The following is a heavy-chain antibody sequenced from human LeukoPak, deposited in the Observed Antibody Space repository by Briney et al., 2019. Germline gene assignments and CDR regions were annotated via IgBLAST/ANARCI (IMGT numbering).Heavy chain of an antibody. J-gene: IGHJ5*02. CDR2: INPNSGGT. V-gene: IGHV1-2*02. CDR3: ARGWYCSSTSCQRYNWFDP. Sequence: GASVKVSCKASGYTFTGYYMHWVRQAPGQGLEWMGWINPNSGGTNYAQKFQGRVTMTRDTSISTAYMELSSLRSEDTAVYYCARGWYCSSTSCQRYNWFDPWGQGTLVTVSS. CDR1: GYTFTGYY. D-gene: IGHD2-2*01.